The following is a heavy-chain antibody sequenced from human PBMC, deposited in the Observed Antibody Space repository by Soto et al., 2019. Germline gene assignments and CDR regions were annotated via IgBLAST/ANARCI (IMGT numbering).Heavy chain of an antibody. V-gene: IGHV3-21*01. CDR1: GFTFSSYS. Sequence: EVQLVESGGGPVKPGGSPRLSCAASGFTFSSYSMNWVRQAPGKGLEWVSSISSSSSYIYYADSVKGRFTISRDNAKNSLYLQMNSLRAEDTAVYYCARDFIGCTNGVRYSLTRGMDVWGQGTTVTVSS. CDR2: ISSSSSYI. J-gene: IGHJ6*02. CDR3: ARDFIGCTNGVRYSLTRGMDV. D-gene: IGHD2-8*01.